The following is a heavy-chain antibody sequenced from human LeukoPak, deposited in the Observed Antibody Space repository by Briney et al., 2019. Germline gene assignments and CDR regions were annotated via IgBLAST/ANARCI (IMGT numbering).Heavy chain of an antibody. J-gene: IGHJ4*02. CDR2: IYNSGST. D-gene: IGHD2-8*01. Sequence: PSQTLSLTCTVSGGSISGGDYYWSWIRQHPGKGLEWIGYIYNSGSTYYNPSLKSRVTISVDTSKNQFSLKLSSMTAADTAVYYCAREGVGCRFDYWGQGTLVTVSS. CDR1: GGSISGGDYY. V-gene: IGHV4-31*03. CDR3: AREGVGCRFDY.